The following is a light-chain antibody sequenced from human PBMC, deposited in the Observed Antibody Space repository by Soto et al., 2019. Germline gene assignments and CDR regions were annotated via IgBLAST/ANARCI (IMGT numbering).Light chain of an antibody. CDR2: DVS. CDR3: SAFTGTTYV. Sequence: QSVLTQPASVSGSPGQSITISCTGSSSDVGGNKYVSWYQQYPGKAPKLMICDVSNRPSGVSNRFSGSKSGNTASLTISGLQAEDEADYYSSAFTGTTYVLGTGTKVTVL. CDR1: SSDVGGNKY. J-gene: IGLJ1*01. V-gene: IGLV2-14*01.